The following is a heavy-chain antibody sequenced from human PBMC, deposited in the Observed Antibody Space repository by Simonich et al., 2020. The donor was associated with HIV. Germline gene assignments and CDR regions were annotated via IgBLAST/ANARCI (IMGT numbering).Heavy chain of an antibody. CDR2: INHSGST. J-gene: IGHJ4*02. D-gene: IGHD4-17*01. CDR1: GGSFSGYY. Sequence: QVQLQQWGAGLLKPSETLSLTCAVSGGSFSGYYWSWIRQPPGKGLEWIGEINHSGSTNYNPSLKSRVTISVDTSKNQFSPKLSSVTAADTAVYYCARRHPTTVTTPYFDYWGQGTLVTVSS. CDR3: ARRHPTTVTTPYFDY. V-gene: IGHV4-34*01.